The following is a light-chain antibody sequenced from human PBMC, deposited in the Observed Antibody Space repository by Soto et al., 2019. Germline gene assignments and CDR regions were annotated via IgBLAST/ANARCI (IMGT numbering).Light chain of an antibody. CDR3: QQYNEWPRT. Sequence: ETVMTQSPATLSVSPGERVTLSCGASQRVRTNLVWYQQSPGQPPRLLIYGASDRVAGVPDRFSGSGSGTDFTLIISGLQSEDCAVYYCQQYNEWPRTFGQGTKLEIK. V-gene: IGKV3-15*01. CDR1: QRVRTN. CDR2: GAS. J-gene: IGKJ2*01.